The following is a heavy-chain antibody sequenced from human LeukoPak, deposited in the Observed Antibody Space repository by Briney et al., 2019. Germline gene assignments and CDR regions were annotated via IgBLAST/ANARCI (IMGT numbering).Heavy chain of an antibody. J-gene: IGHJ4*02. Sequence: PSETLSLTCTVSGGSISSYYWSWIRQPPGKGLEWMGYIYYSRSTNYNPSLKSRVTISVDTSKNQFSLKLSSVTAADTAVYYCARSYSSSPYFDYWGQGTLVTVSS. V-gene: IGHV4-59*08. CDR2: IYYSRST. CDR1: GGSISSYY. CDR3: ARSYSSSPYFDY. D-gene: IGHD6-6*01.